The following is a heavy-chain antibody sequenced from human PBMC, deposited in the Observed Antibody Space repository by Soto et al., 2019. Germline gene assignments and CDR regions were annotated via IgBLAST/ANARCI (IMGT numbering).Heavy chain of an antibody. CDR1: GYTFTSYD. Sequence: ASVKVSCKASGYTFTSYDINLVRQATGQGLEWMGWMNPNSGNTGYAQKFQGRVTMTRNTSISTAYMELSSLRSEDTAVYYCARDGTVTTSHYYYYMDVWGKGTTVTVSS. D-gene: IGHD4-4*01. V-gene: IGHV1-8*01. CDR2: MNPNSGNT. J-gene: IGHJ6*03. CDR3: ARDGTVTTSHYYYYMDV.